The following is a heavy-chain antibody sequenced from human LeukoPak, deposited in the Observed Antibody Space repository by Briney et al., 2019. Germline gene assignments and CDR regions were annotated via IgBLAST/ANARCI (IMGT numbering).Heavy chain of an antibody. V-gene: IGHV4-39*01. J-gene: IGHJ3*02. CDR2: IYYSGST. Sequence: ESLRLSCAASGFTFSNYYMSWIRQPPGKGLEWIGSIYYSGSTYYNPSLESRVTISVDTSKNQFSLKLTSVTAADTAVYYCARHSGYYYARDAFDIWGQGTMVTVSS. D-gene: IGHD3-22*01. CDR3: ARHSGYYYARDAFDI. CDR1: GFTFSNYY.